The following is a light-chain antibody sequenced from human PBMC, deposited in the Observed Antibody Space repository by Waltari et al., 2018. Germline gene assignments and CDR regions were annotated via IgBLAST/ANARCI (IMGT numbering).Light chain of an antibody. CDR3: QQYGSSPYT. CDR2: DAS. Sequence: EIVLTQSPGTLSLSPVERATLSCRASQSVSSNYLAWYQQKPGQAPRLLIYDASSWATGIPDRFSGSGSGTDFTLTISRLEPEDFAVYYCQQYGSSPYTFGQGTKLEIK. CDR1: QSVSSNY. J-gene: IGKJ2*01. V-gene: IGKV3-20*01.